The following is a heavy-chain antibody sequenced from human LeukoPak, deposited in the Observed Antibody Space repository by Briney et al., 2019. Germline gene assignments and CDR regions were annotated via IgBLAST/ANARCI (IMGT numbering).Heavy chain of an antibody. D-gene: IGHD3-3*01. CDR3: ARLNYDFWSGIPPYYMDV. V-gene: IGHV4-34*01. J-gene: IGHJ6*03. CDR2: INHSGST. CDR1: GGSFSGYY. Sequence: SETLSLTCAVYGGSFSGYYWSWIRQPPGKGLEWIGEINHSGSTNYNPSLKSRVTISVDTSKNQFSLKLSSVTAADTAVYYCARLNYDFWSGIPPYYMDVWGKGTTVTVSS.